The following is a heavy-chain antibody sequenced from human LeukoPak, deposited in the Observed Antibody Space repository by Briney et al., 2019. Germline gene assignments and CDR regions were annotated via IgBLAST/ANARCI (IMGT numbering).Heavy chain of an antibody. D-gene: IGHD6-13*01. CDR3: ARGRGSWYGVYFDY. CDR2: IKRDGSEK. V-gene: IGHV3-7*01. J-gene: IGHJ4*02. CDR1: EFTFSSYA. Sequence: GGSLRLSCAASEFTFSSYAMSWVRQAPGKGLEWVANIKRDGSEKYYVDSVKGRFTISRDNAKNSLYLQMNSLRTDDTAVYYCARGRGSWYGVYFDYWGQGTLVTVSS.